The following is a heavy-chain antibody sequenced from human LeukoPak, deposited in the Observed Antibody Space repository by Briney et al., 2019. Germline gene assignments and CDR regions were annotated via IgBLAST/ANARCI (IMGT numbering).Heavy chain of an antibody. CDR2: INHSGST. CDR3: ARFPSSRGWFDP. CDR1: GGSISSGDYY. D-gene: IGHD6-13*01. V-gene: IGHV4-30-4*08. Sequence: SQTLSLTCTVSGGSISSGDYYWSWIRQPPGKGLEWIGEINHSGSTNYNPSLKSRVTISVDTSKNQFSLKLSSVTAADTAVYYCARFPSSRGWFDPWGQGTLVTVSS. J-gene: IGHJ5*02.